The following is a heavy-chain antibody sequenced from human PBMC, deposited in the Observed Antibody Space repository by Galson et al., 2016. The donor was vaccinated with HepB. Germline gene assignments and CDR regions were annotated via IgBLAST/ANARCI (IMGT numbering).Heavy chain of an antibody. CDR1: GFTFSNYA. J-gene: IGHJ4*02. Sequence: SLRLSCAASGFTFSNYAMTWVRQAPGKGLEGVSTISPSGGATYYAGSVKGRFTISRDTSKNTLYLQMSSLRAEDTAIYYCAKGGDGYIRYYDSWGQGTLVTVSS. CDR2: ISPSGGAT. D-gene: IGHD5-24*01. V-gene: IGHV3-23*01. CDR3: AKGGDGYIRYYDS.